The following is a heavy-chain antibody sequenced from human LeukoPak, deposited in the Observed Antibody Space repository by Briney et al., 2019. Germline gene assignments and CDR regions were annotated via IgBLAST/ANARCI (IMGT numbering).Heavy chain of an antibody. D-gene: IGHD3-10*01. J-gene: IGHJ4*02. V-gene: IGHV3-7*01. CDR3: ARDPGGSAN. Sequence: DSVKGRFTISRDNAANSLYLQLNSLRAEDTAVYYCARDPGGSANWGQGTLVTVSS.